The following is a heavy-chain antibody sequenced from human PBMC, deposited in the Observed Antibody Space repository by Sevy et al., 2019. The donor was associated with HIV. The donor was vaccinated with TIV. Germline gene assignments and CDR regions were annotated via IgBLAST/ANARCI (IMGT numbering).Heavy chain of an antibody. CDR3: AKSTASYSGDYDY. D-gene: IGHD4-17*01. Sequence: GGSLRLSCAASGFTFGDYGFHWVRQSPGKGLEWVAVISYDGSDKYYADSVKGRFTISRDNSKNTLYLQMNSLRAEDSAVYYCAKSTASYSGDYDYWGQGTLVTVSS. CDR1: GFTFGDYG. CDR2: ISYDGSDK. V-gene: IGHV3-30*18. J-gene: IGHJ4*02.